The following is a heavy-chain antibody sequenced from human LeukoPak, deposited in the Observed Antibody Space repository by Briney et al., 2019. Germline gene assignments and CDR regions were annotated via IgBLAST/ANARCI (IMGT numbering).Heavy chain of an antibody. CDR3: ARAPTLLRYFDWLHIDY. CDR1: GGTFISYA. Sequence: ASVEVSCKASGGTFISYAISWVRQAPGQGLEWMGGIIPIFGTANYAQKFQGRVTITADESTSTAYMELSSLRSEDTAVYYCARAPTLLRYFDWLHIDYWGQGTLVTVSS. V-gene: IGHV1-69*13. J-gene: IGHJ4*02. D-gene: IGHD3-9*01. CDR2: IIPIFGTA.